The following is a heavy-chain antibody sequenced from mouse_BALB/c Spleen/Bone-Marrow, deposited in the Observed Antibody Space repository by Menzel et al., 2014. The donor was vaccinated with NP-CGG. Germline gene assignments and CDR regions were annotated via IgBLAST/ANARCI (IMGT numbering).Heavy chain of an antibody. D-gene: IGHD1-1*01. Sequence: EVQLQQSGAEFVRPGALVKLSCNASGFNIKDYYMHWVKQRPEQGLEWIGWIDPENGNTIYDPKFPGKASITADTSSNTAYLQLSSLTSEDTAVYYCTRGVYYGSSYFDYWSQGTTLTVSS. CDR1: GFNIKDYY. V-gene: IGHV14-1*02. CDR2: IDPENGNT. J-gene: IGHJ2*01. CDR3: TRGVYYGSSYFDY.